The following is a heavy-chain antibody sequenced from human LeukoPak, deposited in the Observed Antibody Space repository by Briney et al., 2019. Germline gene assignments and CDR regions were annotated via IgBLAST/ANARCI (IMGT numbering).Heavy chain of an antibody. V-gene: IGHV3-33*01. CDR3: ARNGGGTFSFDY. D-gene: IGHD2-15*01. CDR2: LWYDGTKK. CDR1: GFTFSSYG. J-gene: IGHJ4*02. Sequence: PGGSLRLSCAASGFTFSSYGMHWVRQAPGKGLEWVAVLWYDGTKKYYADSVKGRFTISRDTSKNTLSLQMNSLRAEDTAVYYCARNGGGTFSFDYWGQGTLVTVSS.